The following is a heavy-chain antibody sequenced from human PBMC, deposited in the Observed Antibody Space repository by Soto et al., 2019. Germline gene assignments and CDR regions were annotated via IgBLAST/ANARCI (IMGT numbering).Heavy chain of an antibody. D-gene: IGHD3-10*01. CDR3: AGGKGLSVWFDP. Sequence: SETLSLTCTVSGGSISSSSYYWGWIRQPPGKGLEWIGSIYYSGSTYYNPSLKSRVTISVDTSKNQFSLKLSSVTAADTAVYYCAGGKGLSVWFDPWGQGTLVTVSS. CDR2: IYYSGST. V-gene: IGHV4-39*01. CDR1: GGSISSSSYY. J-gene: IGHJ5*02.